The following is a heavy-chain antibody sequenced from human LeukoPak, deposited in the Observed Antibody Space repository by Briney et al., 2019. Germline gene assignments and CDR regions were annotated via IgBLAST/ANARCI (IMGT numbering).Heavy chain of an antibody. CDR2: IYYSGST. D-gene: IGHD3-3*01. CDR3: ARVRFQGYYYYYYMDV. J-gene: IGHJ6*03. Sequence: SQTLSLTCTVSGGSISSGDYYWSWIRQPPGKGLEWIGYIYYSGSTYYNPSLKSRVTILVDTSKNQFSLKLSSVTAADTAVYYCARVRFQGYYYYYYMDVWGKGTTVTVSS. V-gene: IGHV4-30-4*08. CDR1: GGSISSGDYY.